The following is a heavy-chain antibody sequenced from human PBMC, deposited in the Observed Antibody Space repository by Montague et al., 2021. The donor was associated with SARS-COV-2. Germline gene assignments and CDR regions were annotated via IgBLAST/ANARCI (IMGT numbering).Heavy chain of an antibody. CDR2: LYTSGST. Sequence: SETLSLTCTVSGASVRTNYWSWIRQSAGKKLEWMGRLYTSGSTYYNPSFKSRVTMSLDTSKNLFSLNLSSMTAADTAVYYCARDGADYSFAYYHEMDVWGQGIAVTVSS. CDR3: ARDGADYSFAYYHEMDV. D-gene: IGHD5-12*01. J-gene: IGHJ6*02. CDR1: GASVRTNY. V-gene: IGHV4-4*07.